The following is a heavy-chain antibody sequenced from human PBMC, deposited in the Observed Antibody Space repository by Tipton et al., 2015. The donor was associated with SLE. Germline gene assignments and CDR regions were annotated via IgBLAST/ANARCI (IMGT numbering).Heavy chain of an antibody. J-gene: IGHJ3*02. V-gene: IGHV4-59*01. CDR3: ARVRGGWANDASDI. Sequence: LRLSCIVSGGFISNYYWSWIRQPPGKGLEWIGYIYYSSYTNYNPSLKSRVTTSFDRSKNQFSLNLNSVTAADTATYYCARVRGGWANDASDIWGQGTMVTVSS. CDR2: IYYSSYT. CDR1: GGFISNYY. D-gene: IGHD6-19*01.